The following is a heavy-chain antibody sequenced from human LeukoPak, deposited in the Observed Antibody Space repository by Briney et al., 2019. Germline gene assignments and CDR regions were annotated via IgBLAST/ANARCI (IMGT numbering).Heavy chain of an antibody. V-gene: IGHV3-30-3*01. D-gene: IGHD2-8*01. Sequence: GESLRLSCAASGFTFSSYAMHWVRQDQGKGLEWVAVISYDGSNKYYADSVKGRFTISRDNSKNTLYLQMNSLRAEDTAVYYCARAPRMKHAFDIWGQGTMVTVSS. CDR1: GFTFSSYA. CDR3: ARAPRMKHAFDI. J-gene: IGHJ3*02. CDR2: ISYDGSNK.